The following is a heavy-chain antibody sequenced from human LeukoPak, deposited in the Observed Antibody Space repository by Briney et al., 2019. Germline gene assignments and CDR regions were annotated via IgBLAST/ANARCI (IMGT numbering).Heavy chain of an antibody. D-gene: IGHD3-22*01. V-gene: IGHV3-21*01. CDR2: ISSSSSYI. J-gene: IGHJ4*02. CDR1: GFTFSSYS. CDR3: ARDYYDSSGYSAFGY. Sequence: GGSLRLSCAASGFTFSSYSMNWVRQAPGKGLEWVSSISSSSSYIYYADSVKGRLTISRDNAKNSLYLQMNSLRAEDTAVYYCARDYYDSSGYSAFGYWGQGTLVTVSS.